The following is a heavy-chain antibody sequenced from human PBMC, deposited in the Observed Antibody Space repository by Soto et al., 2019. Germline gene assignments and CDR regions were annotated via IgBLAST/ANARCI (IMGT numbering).Heavy chain of an antibody. CDR1: DDYIGDGGYY. D-gene: IGHD6-19*01. V-gene: IGHV4-31*02. CDR3: ARTYSSGSGWFHP. CDR2: FYSSGSI. J-gene: IGHJ5*02. Sequence: PSATLALTCFVTDDYIGDGGYYGGWTRPHPGKGLEWIGSFYSSGSIIYNPSLRSRVSISGDMSTNQFSMSLTSVTAADTARYYCARTYSSGSGWFHPWGKGTLVTFSS.